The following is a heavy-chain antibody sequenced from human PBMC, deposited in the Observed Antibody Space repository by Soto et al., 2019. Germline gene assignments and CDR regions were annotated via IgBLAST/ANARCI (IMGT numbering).Heavy chain of an antibody. CDR2: ISYDGSNK. CDR3: ARGPSSLTRFDY. J-gene: IGHJ4*02. V-gene: IGHV3-30-3*01. CDR1: GFTFRSYA. D-gene: IGHD2-2*01. Sequence: PGGSLRLSCSASGFTFRSYAMHWVRQAPGKGLEWVAVISYDGSNKYYADPVKGRFTISRDNSKNTLYMQMNSLRAEDTAVYYCARGPSSLTRFDYWGQGTLVTVSS.